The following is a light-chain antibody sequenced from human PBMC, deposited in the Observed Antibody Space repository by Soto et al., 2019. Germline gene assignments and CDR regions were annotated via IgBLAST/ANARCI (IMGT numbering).Light chain of an antibody. CDR1: QSVRNY. CDR3: QQSNNIPYS. J-gene: IGKJ2*01. Sequence: DIQMTQSPSSLSASVGDRVTITCRASQSVRNYLNWYQQKPGKAPKVLIYAASSLQSGVPSRFSGSGSGTDFTLIISSLQPGDFATYYCQQSNNIPYSFGQGTKLEIK. CDR2: AAS. V-gene: IGKV1-39*01.